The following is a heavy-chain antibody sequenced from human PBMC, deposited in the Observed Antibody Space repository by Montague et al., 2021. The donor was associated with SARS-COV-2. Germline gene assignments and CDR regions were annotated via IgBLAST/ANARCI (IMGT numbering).Heavy chain of an antibody. J-gene: IGHJ4*02. CDR2: IYYTGTT. D-gene: IGHD1-1*01. V-gene: IGHV4-59*01. Sequence: SETLSLTCSVSGDSITTYYWSWIRQSPGRGLEWIGHIYYTGTTKYDPSLKSRVTISVDTSRRQFSLKLKSVIAADTAVYYCARAQTTRFIANCVNYFDSWGLGALVTVSS. CDR3: ARAQTTRFIANCVNYFDS. CDR1: GDSITTYY.